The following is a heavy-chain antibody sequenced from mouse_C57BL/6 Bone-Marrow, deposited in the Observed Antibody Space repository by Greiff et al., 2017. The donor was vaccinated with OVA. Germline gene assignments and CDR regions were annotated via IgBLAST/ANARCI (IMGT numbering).Heavy chain of an antibody. V-gene: IGHV3-6*01. J-gene: IGHJ4*01. CDR3: ARGTTVVVRYAMDY. D-gene: IGHD1-1*01. CDR2: ISYDGSN. Sequence: EVKLQESGPGLVKPSQSLSLTCSVTGYSITSGYYWNWIRQFPGNKLEWMGYISYDGSNNYNPSLKNRISITRDTSKNQFFLKLNSVTTEDTATYYCARGTTVVVRYAMDYWGQGTSVTVSS. CDR1: GYSITSGYY.